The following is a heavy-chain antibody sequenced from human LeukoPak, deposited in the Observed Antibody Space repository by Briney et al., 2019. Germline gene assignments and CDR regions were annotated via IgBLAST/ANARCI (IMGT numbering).Heavy chain of an antibody. CDR1: GFTFSSYW. CDR2: INSDGSST. J-gene: IGHJ6*03. Sequence: GSLRLSCAASGFTFSSYWMHWVRQAPGKGLVWVSRINSDGSSTSYADSVKGRFTISRDNAKNTLYLQMNSLRAEDTAVYYCARETRYSSSWYKSLTDYYYYYMDVWGKGTTVTVSS. CDR3: ARETRYSSSWYKSLTDYYYYYMDV. D-gene: IGHD6-13*01. V-gene: IGHV3-74*01.